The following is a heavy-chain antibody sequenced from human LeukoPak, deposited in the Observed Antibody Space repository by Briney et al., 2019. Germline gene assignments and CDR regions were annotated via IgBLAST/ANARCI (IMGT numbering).Heavy chain of an antibody. CDR2: ISYDGTNK. CDR3: ARDWILAAQPINFFDY. D-gene: IGHD5-18*01. V-gene: IGHV3-30*03. Sequence: GSLRLSCAASRCTFSSYGMHWVRQAPGKGLEWVAVISYDGTNKYYADSVKGRFTISRDNSKNTLYLQINSLRAEDTAVYYCARDWILAAQPINFFDYWGQGTLVTVSS. J-gene: IGHJ4*02. CDR1: RCTFSSYG.